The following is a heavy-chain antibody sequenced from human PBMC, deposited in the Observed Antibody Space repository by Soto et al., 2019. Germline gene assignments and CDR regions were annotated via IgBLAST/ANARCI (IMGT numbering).Heavy chain of an antibody. J-gene: IGHJ4*02. CDR1: GFTFSSYG. Sequence: GESLKISCAASGFTFSSYGMHWVRQAPGKGLEWVAVISYDGSNKYYADSVKGRFTISRDNSKNTLYLQMNSLRAEDTAVYYCARGTITGTHRLLDYWGQGTLVTVSS. CDR2: ISYDGSNK. V-gene: IGHV3-30*03. D-gene: IGHD1-20*01. CDR3: ARGTITGTHRLLDY.